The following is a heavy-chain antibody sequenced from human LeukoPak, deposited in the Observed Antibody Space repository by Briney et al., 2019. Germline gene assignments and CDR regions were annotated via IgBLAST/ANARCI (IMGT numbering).Heavy chain of an antibody. D-gene: IGHD6-6*01. CDR2: IPHSGEGI. CDR1: GFTLSAFD. Sequence: GGSLRLPCAASGFTLSAFDITWVRQAPGKGRECGSAIPHSGEGIYYAHPVKRRHTLPRDNSKNTLYLQVNSQKSEHAAVFHCVKRVPYSSSSVYFDSWGQGTLVTVSS. CDR3: VKRVPYSSSSVYFDS. V-gene: IGHV3-23*01. J-gene: IGHJ4*02.